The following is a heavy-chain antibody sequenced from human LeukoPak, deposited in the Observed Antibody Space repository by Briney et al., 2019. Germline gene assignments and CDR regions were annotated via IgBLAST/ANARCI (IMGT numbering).Heavy chain of an antibody. CDR1: GYTFTGHY. Sequence: ASVKVSCKASGYTFTGHYMHWVRQAPGQGLEWMGWINPNSGGTNYAQKFQGRVTMTRDTSISTAYMELSRLRSDDTAVYYCASDRCGGDCSRLDYYYYMDVWGKGTTVTVSS. V-gene: IGHV1-2*02. CDR2: INPNSGGT. D-gene: IGHD2-21*01. J-gene: IGHJ6*03. CDR3: ASDRCGGDCSRLDYYYYMDV.